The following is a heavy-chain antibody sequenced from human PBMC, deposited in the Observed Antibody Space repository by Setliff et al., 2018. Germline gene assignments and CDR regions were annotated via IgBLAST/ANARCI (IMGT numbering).Heavy chain of an antibody. CDR2: IYTGGST. J-gene: IGHJ6*03. V-gene: IGHV3-53*01. Sequence: GESLKISCAASGFTVTSNYMSWVRQAPGKGLEWVSVIYTGGSTYYADSVKGRFTISRDNSKNTLYLQMNSLRAEDTAVYYSARDLGARYCSGGSCSHYYYYYYMDVWGKGTTVTVSS. CDR3: ARDLGARYCSGGSCSHYYYYYYMDV. D-gene: IGHD2-15*01. CDR1: GFTVTSNY.